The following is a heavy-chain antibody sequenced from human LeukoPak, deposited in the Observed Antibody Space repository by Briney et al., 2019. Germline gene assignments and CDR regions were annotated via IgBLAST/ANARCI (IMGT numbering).Heavy chain of an antibody. D-gene: IGHD3-16*01. J-gene: IGHJ3*02. Sequence: SETLSLTCPVSGGSISSYYWSWIRQPPGKGLEWIGYIYYSGSTNYNPSLKSRVTISVDTSKKQFSLKLSSATAADTAVYYCARVLDLSKRGLDAFDIWGQGTMVTVSS. CDR2: IYYSGST. V-gene: IGHV4-59*01. CDR3: ARVLDLSKRGLDAFDI. CDR1: GGSISSYY.